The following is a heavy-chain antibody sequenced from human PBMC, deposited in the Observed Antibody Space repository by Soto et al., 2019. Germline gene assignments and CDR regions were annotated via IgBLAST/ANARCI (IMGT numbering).Heavy chain of an antibody. CDR3: ARGMAVAMATIRLPFDY. D-gene: IGHD5-12*01. CDR2: IIPIFGTA. Sequence: GASVKVSCKASGGTFSSYAISWVRQAPGQGLEWMGGIIPIFGTANYAQKFQGRVTITADESTSTAYMELSSLRSEDTAVYYCARGMAVAMATIRLPFDYWGQGTLVTVSS. V-gene: IGHV1-69*13. J-gene: IGHJ4*02. CDR1: GGTFSSYA.